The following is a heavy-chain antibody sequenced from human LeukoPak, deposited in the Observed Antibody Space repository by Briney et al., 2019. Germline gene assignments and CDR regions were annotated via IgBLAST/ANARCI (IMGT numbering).Heavy chain of an antibody. J-gene: IGHJ3*02. Sequence: SETLSLTRTVSGDSIRSDGYFWTWIRQQPGKGLEWLGHIYYSGTTHYNPSLKSRISISVDTSYNHFSLRLSSVTAADTAMYYCALDNGAYFNSFDIWGQGTMVAVSS. CDR3: ALDNGAYFNSFDI. CDR2: IYYSGTT. CDR1: GDSIRSDGYF. D-gene: IGHD4-17*01. V-gene: IGHV4-31*03.